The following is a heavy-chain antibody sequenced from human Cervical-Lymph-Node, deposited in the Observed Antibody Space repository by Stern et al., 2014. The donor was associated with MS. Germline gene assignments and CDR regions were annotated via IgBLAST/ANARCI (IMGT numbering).Heavy chain of an antibody. CDR3: ARTDRTYSASNFDL. CDR1: GYTFTGYY. Sequence: DQLVESGAEVKKPGASVKVSCKASGYTFTGYYMNWVRQDPGQGLEWMGRINPNSGATNYEQKFQGRVTMTRDTSTSTAYMEVGTLTSDDTAVYYCARTDRTYSASNFDLWGQGTLVTVSS. CDR2: INPNSGAT. D-gene: IGHD5-12*01. V-gene: IGHV1-2*06. J-gene: IGHJ4*02.